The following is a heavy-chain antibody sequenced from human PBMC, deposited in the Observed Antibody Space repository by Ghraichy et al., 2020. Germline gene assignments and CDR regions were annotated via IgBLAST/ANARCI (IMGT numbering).Heavy chain of an antibody. CDR1: GYTFTSYG. D-gene: IGHD2-15*01. CDR2: ISAYNGNT. J-gene: IGHJ6*03. CDR3: ARGVDCSGGSGYWSTNYYYMDV. Sequence: ASVKVSCKASGYTFTSYGIRWVRQAPGQGLEWMGWISAYNGNTNYAQKLQGRVTMTTDTSTSTAYMELRSLRSDDTAVYYCARGVDCSGGSGYWSTNYYYMDVWGKGTTVTVSS. V-gene: IGHV1-18*01.